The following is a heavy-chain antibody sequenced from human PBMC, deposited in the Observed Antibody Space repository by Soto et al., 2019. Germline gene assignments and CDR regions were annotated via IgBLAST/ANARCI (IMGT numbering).Heavy chain of an antibody. V-gene: IGHV4-59*01. CDR3: VRGISARQEGYTWFDP. CDR1: GCSMSSYY. J-gene: IGHJ5*02. D-gene: IGHD6-6*01. Sequence: PSETLSLTCTVSGCSMSSYYWSWIRQSPGKGLEWIGYIFYSGSTNYNPSLQSRVTISLDTPNNQFSPKLHSLTAADTAVYYCVRGISARQEGYTWFDPWGQGALVTVSS. CDR2: IFYSGST.